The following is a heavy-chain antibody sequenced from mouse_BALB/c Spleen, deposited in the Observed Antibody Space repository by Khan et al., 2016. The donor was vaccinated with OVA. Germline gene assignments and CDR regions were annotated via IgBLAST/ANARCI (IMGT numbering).Heavy chain of an antibody. CDR3: AENYASWFAY. CDR1: GYTFTDYV. J-gene: IGHJ3*01. CDR2: IYPGSGTT. Sequence: QVQLKQSGPELVKPGASVKMSCKASGYTFTDYVINWVKQRTGQGLEWIGEIYPGSGTTYYNEKFKGKATLTADKSSNTAYMQLSSLTSEDSAVYFGAENYASWFAYWGQGTLVTVSA. V-gene: IGHV1-77*01.